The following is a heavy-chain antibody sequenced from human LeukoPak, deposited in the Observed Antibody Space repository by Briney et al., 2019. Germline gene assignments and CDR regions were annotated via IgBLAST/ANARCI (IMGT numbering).Heavy chain of an antibody. V-gene: IGHV3-30*02. CDR3: AKVGSGWYGVDY. Sequence: GGSLRLSCAASGFMFSSYGMHWVRQAPGEGLEWVAFIRYDGTNKYYADSVKGRFTISRDNSKKTLYLEMNSLRAEDTAVYYCAKVGSGWYGVDYWGQGALVTVSS. J-gene: IGHJ4*02. D-gene: IGHD6-19*01. CDR2: IRYDGTNK. CDR1: GFMFSSYG.